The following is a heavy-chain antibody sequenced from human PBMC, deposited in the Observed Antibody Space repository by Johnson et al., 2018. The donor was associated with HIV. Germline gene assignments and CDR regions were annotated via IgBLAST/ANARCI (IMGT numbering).Heavy chain of an antibody. CDR1: GFTFSSFA. J-gene: IGHJ3*02. V-gene: IGHV3-30-3*01. Sequence: QVQLVESGGGVVQPGRSLRLSCAASGFTFSSFAMHWVRQAPGPGVPWVTSTSLAGGTKHYAASVKGRFTISKDNSKNTLFLQMNSLRAEDTSVYYCARDWGLYSSGWYVDAFDIWGQGTMVTVSS. D-gene: IGHD6-19*01. CDR3: ARDWGLYSSGWYVDAFDI. CDR2: TSLAGGTK.